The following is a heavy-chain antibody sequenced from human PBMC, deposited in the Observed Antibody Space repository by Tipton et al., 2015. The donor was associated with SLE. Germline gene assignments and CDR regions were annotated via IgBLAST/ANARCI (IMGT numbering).Heavy chain of an antibody. CDR3: ARAYYDILPPSGMDV. Sequence: TLSLTCTVSGGSISSYYWSWVRQPPGKGLEWIGYIYYTGSTNYNPSLKSRVTISVDTSKNLFSLKLSSVTAADTAVYYCARAYYDILPPSGMDVWGQGTTVTVS. D-gene: IGHD3-9*01. J-gene: IGHJ6*02. V-gene: IGHV4-59*01. CDR1: GGSISSYY. CDR2: IYYTGST.